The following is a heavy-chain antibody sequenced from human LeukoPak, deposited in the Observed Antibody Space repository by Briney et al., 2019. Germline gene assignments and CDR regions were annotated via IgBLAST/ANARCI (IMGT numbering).Heavy chain of an antibody. CDR1: GYTFTTYA. V-gene: IGHV7-4-1*02. D-gene: IGHD3-16*02. CDR3: ARDHYDYVWGSYRF. Sequence: GASVKVSCKASGYTFTTYAMNWVRQAPGQGLEWMGWINTNTGNPTYAQGFTGRFVFSLDTSVSTAYLQISSLKAEDTAVYYCARDHYDYVWGSYRFWGQGTLVTVSS. CDR2: INTNTGNP. J-gene: IGHJ4*02.